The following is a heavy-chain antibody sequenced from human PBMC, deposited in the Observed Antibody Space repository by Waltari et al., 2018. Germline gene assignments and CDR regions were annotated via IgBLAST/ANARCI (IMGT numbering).Heavy chain of an antibody. J-gene: IGHJ5*01. V-gene: IGHV3-23*03. D-gene: IGHD3-16*01. CDR2: ILYSDGTT. CDR1: GFTFSTYA. CDR3: TKDGGLVSLDS. Sequence: EVQLLESGGGLVQPGGSLRLSCAVSGFTFSTYAMSWVRQAPGKGLECVSILYSDGTTYYADSVKGRFTISRDNSKNTLYLQMNSLRAEDTAVYYCTKDGGLVSLDSWGQGTLVTVSS.